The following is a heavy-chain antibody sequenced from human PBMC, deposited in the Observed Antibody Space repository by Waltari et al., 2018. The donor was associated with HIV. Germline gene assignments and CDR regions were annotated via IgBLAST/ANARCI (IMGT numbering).Heavy chain of an antibody. J-gene: IGHJ4*02. V-gene: IGHV4-59*01. CDR2: VYYSGIT. CDR1: GGSINFYY. Sequence: QVQLQESGPGLVRPSETLSLTCTVSGGSINFYYWSWIRQPPGKGLEWIVYVYYSGITNYNPSLQSRVTISLDTPKNQFSLQLTSVTAADTALYYCARDQGGGDFEYWGQGILVTVSS. D-gene: IGHD3-10*01. CDR3: ARDQGGGDFEY.